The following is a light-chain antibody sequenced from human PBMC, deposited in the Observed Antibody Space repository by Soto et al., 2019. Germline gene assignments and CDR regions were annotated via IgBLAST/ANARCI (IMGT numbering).Light chain of an antibody. Sequence: ETVLTQSPGTVSLCPGETATLSCTTSQRVRSNYLAWYQQNPGEAPRLLIYGVFSMATGIPDRFSGSGSGTDCTLTVSGLEPEYSAVYYCQHYDASPRTFGQGTKLEI. CDR1: QRVRSNY. J-gene: IGKJ2*01. CDR3: QHYDASPRT. CDR2: GVF. V-gene: IGKV3-20*01.